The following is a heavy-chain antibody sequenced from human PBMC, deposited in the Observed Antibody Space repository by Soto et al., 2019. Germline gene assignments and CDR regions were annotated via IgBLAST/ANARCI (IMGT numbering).Heavy chain of an antibody. D-gene: IGHD3-10*01. V-gene: IGHV4-31*03. CDR3: ARCPLLWFGELPTYYGMDV. CDR1: GGSISSGGYY. CDR2: IYYSGST. J-gene: IGHJ6*02. Sequence: PSETLSLTCTVSGGSISSGGYYWSWIRQHPGKGLEWIGYIYYSGSTYYNPSLKSRVTISVDTSKNQFSLKLSSVTAADTAVYYCARCPLLWFGELPTYYGMDVWGQGTTVTVSS.